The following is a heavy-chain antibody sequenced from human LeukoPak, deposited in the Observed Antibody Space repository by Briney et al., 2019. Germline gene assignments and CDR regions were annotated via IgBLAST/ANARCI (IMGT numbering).Heavy chain of an antibody. J-gene: IGHJ4*02. CDR1: GFSFSSYA. D-gene: IGHD2-15*01. CDR3: AKAYSNIVVVVAAHGGVLDY. V-gene: IGHV3-64*01. Sequence: PGGSLRLSCAASGFSFSSYALHWVRQAPGKGLEYVSAISDNGGSTYYSSSVRGRFTISRDNSKNTLYLQMGSLRAEDMAVYYCAKAYSNIVVVVAAHGGVLDYWGQGTLVTVSS. CDR2: ISDNGGST.